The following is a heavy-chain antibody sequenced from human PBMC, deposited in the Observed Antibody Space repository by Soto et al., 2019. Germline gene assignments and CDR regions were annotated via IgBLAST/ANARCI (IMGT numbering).Heavy chain of an antibody. J-gene: IGHJ6*02. Sequence: QVQLVQSGAEVKKPGSSVKVSCKAPGGTFSSYAISWVRQAPGQGLEWMGGIIPIFGTAKYAQKFQGRVTINRDESTRTGYMELSSLRSEDTAVYYCARSQGGSSSLDIYYYYYYGMDVWGQGTTVTVSS. V-gene: IGHV1-69*01. D-gene: IGHD2-15*01. CDR1: GGTFSSYA. CDR3: ARSQGGSSSLDIYYYYYYGMDV. CDR2: IIPIFGTA.